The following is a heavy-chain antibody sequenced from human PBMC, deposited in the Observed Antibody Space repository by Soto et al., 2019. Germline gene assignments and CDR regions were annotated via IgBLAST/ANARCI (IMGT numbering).Heavy chain of an antibody. CDR2: ISSSSSTI. Sequence: GGSLRLSCAASGFTFSSYSMNWVRQAPGKGLEWVSYISSSSSTIYYADSVKGRFTISRDNAKNSLYLQMNSLRDEDTAVYYCARDFMGDYYDSSGYYYLDYYYGMDVWGQGTTVTVSS. CDR1: GFTFSSYS. V-gene: IGHV3-48*02. CDR3: ARDFMGDYYDSSGYYYLDYYYGMDV. J-gene: IGHJ6*02. D-gene: IGHD3-22*01.